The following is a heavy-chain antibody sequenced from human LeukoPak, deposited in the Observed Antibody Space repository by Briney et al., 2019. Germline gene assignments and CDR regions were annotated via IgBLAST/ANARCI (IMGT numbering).Heavy chain of an antibody. J-gene: IGHJ4*02. CDR1: GYTFTSYY. V-gene: IGHV1-2*02. D-gene: IGHD1-26*01. CDR3: ARGGGWWELLDQVLYYFDY. Sequence: GASVKVSCKASGYTFTSYYMHWVRQAPGQGLEWMGWINPNSGGTNYAQKFQGRVTMTRDTSISTAYMELSRLRSDDTAVYYCARGGGWWELLDQVLYYFDYWGQGTLVTVSS. CDR2: INPNSGGT.